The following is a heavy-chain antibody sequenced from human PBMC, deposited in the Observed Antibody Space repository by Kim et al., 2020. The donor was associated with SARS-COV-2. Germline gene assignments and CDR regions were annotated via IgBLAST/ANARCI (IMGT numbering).Heavy chain of an antibody. Sequence: YYADSVKGRCTISRENSKNTLYRQMNSLRAEDTAVYYCARDSPSYYGMDVWGQGTTVTVSS. CDR3: ARDSPSYYGMDV. J-gene: IGHJ6*02. V-gene: IGHV3-66*01.